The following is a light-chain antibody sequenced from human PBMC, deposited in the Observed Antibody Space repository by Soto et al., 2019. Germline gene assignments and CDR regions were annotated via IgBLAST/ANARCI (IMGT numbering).Light chain of an antibody. CDR3: QQFNNYPLT. Sequence: AIQLTQSPSSLPASVGDRVTITCRASQGISSALAWYQQNPGKATKLLIYDASSLESGVPSRFSGSGSGTDFALTISSLQPEDFATYYCQQFNNYPLTFGGGTKVDIK. V-gene: IGKV1D-13*01. CDR2: DAS. CDR1: QGISSA. J-gene: IGKJ4*01.